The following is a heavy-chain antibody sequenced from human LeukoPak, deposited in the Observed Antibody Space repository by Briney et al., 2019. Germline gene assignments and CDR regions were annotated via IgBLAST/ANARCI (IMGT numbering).Heavy chain of an antibody. D-gene: IGHD2/OR15-2a*01. CDR3: ARGGYYEGAPDY. CDR1: GFTFSSYS. V-gene: IGHV3-21*01. J-gene: IGHJ4*02. Sequence: PGGSLRLSCAASGFTFSSYSFNWVRQVPGKGLEWVSSITTTFYTYYTDSVKGRFTISRDNAKNSLYLKMNSLRAEDTAVYYCARGGYYEGAPDYWGQGTLVTVSS. CDR2: ITTTFYT.